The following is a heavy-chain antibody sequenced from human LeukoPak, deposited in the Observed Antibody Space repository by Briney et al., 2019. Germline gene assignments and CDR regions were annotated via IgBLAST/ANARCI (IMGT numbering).Heavy chain of an antibody. CDR2: INHSGST. D-gene: IGHD3-9*01. Sequence: SETLSLTCAVYGGSFSGYYWSWIRQPPGKGLEWIGEINHSGSTNYNPSLKSRVTISVDTSKNQFSLKLSSVTAADTAVYYCARGLDILTGYYIEYFQHWGQGTLVTVSS. CDR1: GGSFSGYY. J-gene: IGHJ1*01. V-gene: IGHV4-34*01. CDR3: ARGLDILTGYYIEYFQH.